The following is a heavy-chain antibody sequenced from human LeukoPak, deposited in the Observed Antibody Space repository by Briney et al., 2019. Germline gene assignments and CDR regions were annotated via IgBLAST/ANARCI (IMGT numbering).Heavy chain of an antibody. J-gene: IGHJ4*02. V-gene: IGHV3-23*01. Sequence: GGSLRLSCAASGFTFSSVAMSWGRPAPGKGLEWGSAISGSGGSTYYADSVKDRFTISRDNSKNTLYLQMNSLRAEDTAVYYCAKSIRSSGSIDYWGQGTLVTVSS. CDR2: ISGSGGST. CDR1: GFTFSSVA. CDR3: AKSIRSSGSIDY. D-gene: IGHD6-19*01.